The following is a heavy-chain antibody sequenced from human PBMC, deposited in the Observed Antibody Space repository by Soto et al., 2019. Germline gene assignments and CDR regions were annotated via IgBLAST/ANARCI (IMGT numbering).Heavy chain of an antibody. CDR1: GFTFSSYA. CDR2: ISYDGSNK. J-gene: IGHJ4*02. D-gene: IGHD3-10*01. Sequence: QVQLVESGGGVVQPGRSLRLSCAASGFTFSSYAMHWVRQAPGKGLEWVAVISYDGSNKYYADSVKGRFTISRDNSKKTLYLQMNSLRAKDTAVYYCARDNPGGFDYWGQGTLVTVSS. V-gene: IGHV3-30-3*01. CDR3: ARDNPGGFDY.